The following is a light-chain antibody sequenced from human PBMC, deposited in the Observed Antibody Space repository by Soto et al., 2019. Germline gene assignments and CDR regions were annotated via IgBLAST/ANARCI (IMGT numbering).Light chain of an antibody. Sequence: QSVLTQPSPGSGVPGTPIPISFTGTNRELFGYTYVHWYTHHPGKAPKLIIYDVTNRPSGVSNPFSGSKSGNTASLTISGLQPEDEADYYCTSYTTSNTRQIVFGTGTKVTVL. CDR2: DVT. CDR1: NRELFGYTY. J-gene: IGLJ1*01. V-gene: IGLV2-14*03. CDR3: TSYTTSNTRQIV.